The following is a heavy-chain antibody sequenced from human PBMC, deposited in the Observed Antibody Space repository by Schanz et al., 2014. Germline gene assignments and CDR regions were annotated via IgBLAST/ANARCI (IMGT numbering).Heavy chain of an antibody. CDR2: ITYSGGT. V-gene: IGHV4-59*01. CDR1: GGSISGYY. D-gene: IGHD3-10*01. J-gene: IGHJ3*01. CDR3: ARDPWVGEKDAFDF. Sequence: QVQLQESGPGLVKPSETLSLTCAVSGGSISGYYWSWIRQPPGKGLEWIGYITYSGGTNHNASLKSRVTISLDMSKKSFSLNLSSVTTADAAVYYCARDPWVGEKDAFDFWGQGTMVIVSS.